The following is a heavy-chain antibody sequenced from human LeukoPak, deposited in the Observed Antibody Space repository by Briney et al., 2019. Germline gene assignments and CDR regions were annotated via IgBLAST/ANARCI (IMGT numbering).Heavy chain of an antibody. J-gene: IGHJ3*02. V-gene: IGHV3-74*01. CDR1: GFSFSSYW. CDR3: ARGQWGGLDI. Sequence: PGGSLRLSCAASGFSFSSYWMHWVRQSPGKGPVWVSRIKKGGSSTNYADSVKGRFAISRDNDRNTLHLQMNSLRDGDTAVYYCARGQWGGLDIWGQGTMLTVSS. D-gene: IGHD6-19*01. CDR2: IKKGGSST.